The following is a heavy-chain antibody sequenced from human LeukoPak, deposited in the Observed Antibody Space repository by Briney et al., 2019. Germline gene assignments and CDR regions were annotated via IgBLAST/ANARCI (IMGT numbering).Heavy chain of an antibody. J-gene: IGHJ4*02. CDR3: ARGSRRSSWYYFDY. V-gene: IGHV1-8*01. Sequence: WASVKVSCKASGYTFTSYDINWVRQATGQGLEWMGWMNPNSGNTGYAQKFQGRVTMTRNTSISTAYMELSSLRSEDTAVYYCARGSRRSSWYYFDYWGQGTLGTVSS. CDR1: GYTFTSYD. CDR2: MNPNSGNT. D-gene: IGHD6-13*01.